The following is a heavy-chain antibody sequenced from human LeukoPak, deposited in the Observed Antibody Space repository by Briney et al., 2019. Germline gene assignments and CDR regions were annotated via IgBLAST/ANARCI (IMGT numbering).Heavy chain of an antibody. V-gene: IGHV1-69*05. CDR3: ARVDRYHFYLDV. Sequence: SVKVSCKASGGTFNTYTITWVRQAPGQGLEWMGGIIPLFGTATFAQRFQGRVTLTTDESTSTAYMELSSLISADTAIYYCARVDRYHFYLDVWGKGTTVTVSS. CDR1: GGTFNTYT. CDR2: IIPLFGTA. J-gene: IGHJ6*03.